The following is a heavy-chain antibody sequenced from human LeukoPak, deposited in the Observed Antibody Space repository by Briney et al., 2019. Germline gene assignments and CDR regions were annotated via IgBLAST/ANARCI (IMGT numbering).Heavy chain of an antibody. Sequence: SPTLSLTRAVYGASFSGSCWSWVSHQPRKGLEWLGEINHSGSTNYNPSLKRRGTISVDTSENQFSLKLSSVTAADTAVYYCARLGIAAADSQNWVDPWGQRTLVTVSS. D-gene: IGHD6-13*01. V-gene: IGHV4-34*01. CDR2: INHSGST. J-gene: IGHJ5*02. CDR3: ARLGIAAADSQNWVDP. CDR1: GASFSGSC.